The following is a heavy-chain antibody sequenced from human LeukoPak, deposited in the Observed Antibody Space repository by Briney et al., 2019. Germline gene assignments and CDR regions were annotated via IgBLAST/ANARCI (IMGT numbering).Heavy chain of an antibody. CDR3: ARDSGSGNNDY. CDR1: GYTFTGYY. Sequence: ASVKVSCKASGYTFTGYYMHWVRQAPGQRLEWMGWNSAGNGNTKYSQNFQGRVTFISNTSATTAFMELSSLRSEDAAVYYCARDSGSGNNDYWGQGTLVTVSS. V-gene: IGHV1-3*01. J-gene: IGHJ4*02. D-gene: IGHD1-26*01. CDR2: NSAGNGNT.